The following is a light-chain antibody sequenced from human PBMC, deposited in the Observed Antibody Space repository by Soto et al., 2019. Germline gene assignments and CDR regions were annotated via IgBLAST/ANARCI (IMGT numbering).Light chain of an antibody. Sequence: EIVMTKSPLTLPVTPGEPASISCRSRQRLLYNNTYNYLDWYVQKPGQSPQLLIYFGANRAPGVPDRFSGSGSGTDFTLKINRVEAAEVGTYYCMQDLQSLTFGQRTRLEIQ. CDR2: FGA. J-gene: IGKJ5*01. CDR3: MQDLQSLT. CDR1: QRLLYNNTYNY. V-gene: IGKV2-28*01.